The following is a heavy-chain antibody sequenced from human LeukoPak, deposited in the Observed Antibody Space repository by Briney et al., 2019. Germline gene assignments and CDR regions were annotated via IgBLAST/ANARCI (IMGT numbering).Heavy chain of an antibody. CDR1: GGSISSSSYY. D-gene: IGHD3-10*01. CDR3: VSQLSGSFDY. V-gene: IGHV4-39*01. Sequence: SETLSLTCTVSGGSISSSSYYWGWIRQPPGKGLEWIGSIYYSGSTYYNPSLKSRVTISVDTSKNQFSLKLSSVTAADTAVYYCVSQLSGSFDYWGQGTLVTVSS. J-gene: IGHJ4*02. CDR2: IYYSGST.